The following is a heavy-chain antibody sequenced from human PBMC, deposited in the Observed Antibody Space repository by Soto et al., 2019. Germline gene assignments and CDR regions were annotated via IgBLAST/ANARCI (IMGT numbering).Heavy chain of an antibody. CDR1: GGSISSYY. CDR2: IYYSGST. V-gene: IGHV4-59*01. CDR3: ARSRYCSSTSCLDYYYYYMDV. Sequence: SETLSLTCTVSGGSISSYYWSWIRQPPGKGLEWIGYIYYSGSTNYNPSLKSRVTISVDTSKNQFSLKLSSVTAADTAVYYCARSRYCSSTSCLDYYYYYMDVWGKGTTVTVSS. J-gene: IGHJ6*03. D-gene: IGHD2-2*01.